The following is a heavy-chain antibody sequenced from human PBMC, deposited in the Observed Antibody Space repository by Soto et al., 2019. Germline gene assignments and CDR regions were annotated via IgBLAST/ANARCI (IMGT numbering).Heavy chain of an antibody. CDR2: IYYSGST. J-gene: IGHJ4*02. CDR3: ARLKFGSSWPTFDY. D-gene: IGHD6-13*01. CDR1: GGSISSYY. V-gene: IGHV4-59*08. Sequence: SETLSLTCTVSGGSISSYYWSWIRQPPGKGLEWIGYIYYSGSTNYNPSLKSRVTISVDTSKNQFSLKLSSVTAADTAVYYCARLKFGSSWPTFDYWGQGTLVTVSS.